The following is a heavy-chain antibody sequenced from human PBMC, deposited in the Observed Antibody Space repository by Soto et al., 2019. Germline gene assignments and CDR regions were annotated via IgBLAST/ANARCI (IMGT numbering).Heavy chain of an antibody. V-gene: IGHV3-23*01. CDR1: PITVYNFAA. D-gene: IGHD2-2*01. Sequence: EMQLLESGGGLGQPGGSLRLSCVASPITVYNFAAMSWVRQTPERGLEWVSTISGRGDLRYYADSVKGRFTISRDNSKNRLYLQMDGLRVDDTAVYYCAKDRALENQTPYGMDVWGQGTTVTV. CDR2: ISGRGDLR. CDR3: AKDRALENQTPYGMDV. J-gene: IGHJ6*02.